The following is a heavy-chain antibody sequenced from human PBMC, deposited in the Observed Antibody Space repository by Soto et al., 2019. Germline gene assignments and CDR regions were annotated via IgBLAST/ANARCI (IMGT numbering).Heavy chain of an antibody. J-gene: IGHJ4*02. V-gene: IGHV3-30-3*01. CDR1: GFTFSSYA. D-gene: IGHD5-18*01. Sequence: QVQLVESGGGVVQPGRSLRLSCAASGFTFSSYAMHWVRQAPGKGLEWVAVISYDGSNKYYADSVKGRFTISRDNSKNPLYLQMNSLRAEDTAVYYCARASGYSYGYIDYWGQGTLVTVSS. CDR2: ISYDGSNK. CDR3: ARASGYSYGYIDY.